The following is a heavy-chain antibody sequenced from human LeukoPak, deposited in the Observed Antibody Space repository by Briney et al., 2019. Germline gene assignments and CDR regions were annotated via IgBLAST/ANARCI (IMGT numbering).Heavy chain of an antibody. D-gene: IGHD6-13*01. Sequence: PGGSLRLSCAASGFTFSSYAMSWVRQAPGKGLEWVSAISGSGGSTYYADSVKGRFTISRDNSKNTLYLQMNSLRAEDTAVYYCAKPDISFGSSWSNGDYWGQGTLVTVSS. CDR3: AKPDISFGSSWSNGDY. CDR2: ISGSGGST. V-gene: IGHV3-23*01. CDR1: GFTFSSYA. J-gene: IGHJ4*02.